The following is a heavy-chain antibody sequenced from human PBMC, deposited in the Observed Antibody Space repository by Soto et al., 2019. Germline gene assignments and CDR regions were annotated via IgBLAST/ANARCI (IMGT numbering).Heavy chain of an antibody. CDR2: IYPCDSDT. CDR1: GYTFTDYW. Sequence: GESLKISCKGSGYTFTDYWIGWLLQLPGKGLYWRGIIYPCDSDTRYSPSFQGHVTITVDKATSTAYRQWNTLNASDTAMYYCVRPISHFRYYYYAMDVWGQGTTVTVSS. J-gene: IGHJ6*02. CDR3: VRPISHFRYYYYAMDV. V-gene: IGHV5-51*01.